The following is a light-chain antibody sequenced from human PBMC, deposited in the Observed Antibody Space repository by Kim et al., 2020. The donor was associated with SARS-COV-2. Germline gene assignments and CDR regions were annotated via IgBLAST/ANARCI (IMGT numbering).Light chain of an antibody. CDR2: DVS. V-gene: IGLV2-14*03. CDR3: SSYTSGSTNYV. CDR1: SSDVGGYKY. Sequence: QSISISCTGTSSDVGGYKYVSWYQQHPGKAPQVIIYDVSNRPSGVSNRFSGSKSVNTASLTISGLQAEDEADFYCSSYTSGSTNYVFGTGTKVTVL. J-gene: IGLJ1*01.